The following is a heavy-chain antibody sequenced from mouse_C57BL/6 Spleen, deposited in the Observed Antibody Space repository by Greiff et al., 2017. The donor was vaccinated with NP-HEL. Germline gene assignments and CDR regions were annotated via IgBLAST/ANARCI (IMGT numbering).Heavy chain of an antibody. CDR2: IGPGSGST. CDR3: ARGRGYYGNYEAPWFAY. V-gene: IGHV1-77*01. D-gene: IGHD2-1*01. CDR1: GYTFTDYY. Sequence: QVQLQQSGAELVKPGASVKISCKASGYTFTDYYINWVKQRPGQGLEWIGKIGPGSGSTYYNEKFKGKATLTADKSSSTAYMQLSSLTSEDSAVYFCARGRGYYGNYEAPWFAYWGQGTLVTVSA. J-gene: IGHJ3*01.